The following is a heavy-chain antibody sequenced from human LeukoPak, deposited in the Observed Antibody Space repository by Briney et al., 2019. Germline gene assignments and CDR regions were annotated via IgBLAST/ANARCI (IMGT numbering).Heavy chain of an antibody. Sequence: SETLSLTCTVSGGSISSYYWSWIRQPPGKGLEWIGYIYYSGSTNYNPSLKSRVTISVDTSKNQFSLKLSSVTAADTAVYYCARAGTKDTAMVKDHWGQGTLVTVSS. J-gene: IGHJ4*02. CDR2: IYYSGST. D-gene: IGHD5-18*01. V-gene: IGHV4-59*01. CDR1: GGSISSYY. CDR3: ARAGTKDTAMVKDH.